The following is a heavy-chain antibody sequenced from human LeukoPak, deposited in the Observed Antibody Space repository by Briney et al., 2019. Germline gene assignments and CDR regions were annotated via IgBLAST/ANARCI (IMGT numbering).Heavy chain of an antibody. CDR3: ARDPMSGSTICFDI. Sequence: SVKVSCKASGGTFSSYAISWVRQAPGQGLEWMGGIIPIFGTANYAQKFQGRVTITADKSTSTAYMELSNLRSEDTAVHYCARDPMSGSTICFDIWGQGTMVTVSS. CDR2: IIPIFGTA. CDR1: GGTFSSYA. D-gene: IGHD2-2*01. V-gene: IGHV1-69*06. J-gene: IGHJ3*02.